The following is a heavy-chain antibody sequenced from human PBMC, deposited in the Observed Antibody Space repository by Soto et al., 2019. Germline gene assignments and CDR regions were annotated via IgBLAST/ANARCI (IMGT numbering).Heavy chain of an antibody. Sequence: PSETLSLTCTVSGGSTNSRSDYWGWIRQPPGKGLEWIGSVYYSGSTHDNPSLQSRVTVSVDTSRNQFSLNLISVTAADTAVYFCARQPRGPGYGERGLYFDHWGQGTLVTSP. D-gene: IGHD3-16*01. V-gene: IGHV4-39*01. CDR1: GGSTNSRSDY. CDR3: ARQPRGPGYGERGLYFDH. CDR2: VYYSGST. J-gene: IGHJ4*02.